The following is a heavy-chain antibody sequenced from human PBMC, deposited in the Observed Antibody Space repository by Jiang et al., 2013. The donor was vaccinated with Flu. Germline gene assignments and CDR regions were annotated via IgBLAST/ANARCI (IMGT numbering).Heavy chain of an antibody. D-gene: IGHD5-18*01. J-gene: IGHJ3*02. CDR3: ARNIRPFTAMDAFDI. CDR2: TYYRSKWYN. CDR1: GDSVSSNSVA. Sequence: TSQTLSLTCAISGDSVSSNSVAWNWIRQSPSRGLEWLGRTYYRSKWYNDYAVSVKSRITINPDTSKNQFSLQLNSVTPEDTAVYYCARNIRPFTAMDAFDIWGQGTMVTVSS. V-gene: IGHV6-1*01.